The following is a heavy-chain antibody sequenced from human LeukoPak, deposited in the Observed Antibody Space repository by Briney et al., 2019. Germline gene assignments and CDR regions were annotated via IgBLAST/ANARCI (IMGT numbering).Heavy chain of an antibody. D-gene: IGHD3-10*01. J-gene: IGHJ6*02. CDR1: GFTFSSYA. CDR2: ISFTVGRT. CDR3: ARAFGELFIPSYYYHGMDV. V-gene: IGHV3-23*01. Sequence: GRSLRLSGAASGFTFSSYAMSWGCEAPGKGLEWVLTISFTVGRTYYADSVKGWFSIYRDNSKNTLYLQMHSLRAEDTAVYYCARAFGELFIPSYYYHGMDVWGQGTTVTVSS.